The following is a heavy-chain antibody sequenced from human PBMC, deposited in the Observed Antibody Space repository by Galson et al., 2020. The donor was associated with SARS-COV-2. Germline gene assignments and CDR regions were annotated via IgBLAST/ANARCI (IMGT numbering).Heavy chain of an antibody. J-gene: IGHJ4*02. V-gene: IGHV1-2*02. D-gene: IGHD3-22*01. CDR1: GYTFTGYY. CDR2: INPNSGDT. Sequence: ASVTVSCKPSGYTFTGYYMHWVRQAPGQGLEWTGWINPNSGDTNYAQKFQDRVAMTRDTSISTAYMELSRLTSDDTAVYYCAREFFLYGSGDYGVFWGQGTLVTVSS. CDR3: AREFFLYGSGDYGVF.